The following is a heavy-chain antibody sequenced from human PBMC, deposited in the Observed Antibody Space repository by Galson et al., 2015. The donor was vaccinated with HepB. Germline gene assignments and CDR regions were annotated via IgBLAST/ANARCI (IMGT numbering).Heavy chain of an antibody. CDR1: GGTFSSYA. Sequence: SVKVSCKASGGTFSSYAISWVRQAPGQGLEWMGRIIPILGIANYAQKFQGRVTITADKSTSTAYMELSSLRSEDTAVYYCARVARYCSSTSCLYPFDYWGQGTLVTVSS. J-gene: IGHJ4*02. V-gene: IGHV1-69*04. D-gene: IGHD2-2*01. CDR3: ARVARYCSSTSCLYPFDY. CDR2: IIPILGIA.